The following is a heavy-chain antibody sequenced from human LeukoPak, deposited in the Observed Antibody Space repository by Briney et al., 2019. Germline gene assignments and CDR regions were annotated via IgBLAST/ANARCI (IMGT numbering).Heavy chain of an antibody. V-gene: IGHV3-21*01. CDR1: GFTFSSYH. D-gene: IGHD3-16*01. CDR3: AKDSIYGDWGNAFDI. Sequence: PGGSLRLSCAASGFTFSSYHINWVRQAPGKGLEWVSSISSNSDYIYYADSVKGRFTISRDNAKNSLYLQMNSLRPEDTAVYYCAKDSIYGDWGNAFDIWGQGTMVTVSS. J-gene: IGHJ3*02. CDR2: ISSNSDYI.